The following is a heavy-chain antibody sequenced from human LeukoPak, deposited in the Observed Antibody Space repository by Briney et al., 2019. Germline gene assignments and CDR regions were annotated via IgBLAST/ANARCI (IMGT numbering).Heavy chain of an antibody. CDR1: GGSFSGYY. D-gene: IGHD5-18*01. J-gene: IGHJ4*02. CDR3: ARVRGYSYGFDY. Sequence: SETLSLTCAVYGGSFSGYYWSWIRQPPGKGLEWIGEINHSGSTNYNPSLKSRVTISVDTSKNQFSLKLSSVTAADTAVYYCARVRGYSYGFDYWGQGTLVTVSS. V-gene: IGHV4-34*01. CDR2: INHSGST.